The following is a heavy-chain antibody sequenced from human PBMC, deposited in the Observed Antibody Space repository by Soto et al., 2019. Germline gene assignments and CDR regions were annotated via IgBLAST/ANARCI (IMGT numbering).Heavy chain of an antibody. J-gene: IGHJ6*02. V-gene: IGHV1-8*01. D-gene: IGHD4-17*01. CDR1: GYTFTSYD. Sequence: QVQLVQSGAEVKKPGASVKVSCKASGYTFTSYDINWVRQATGQGLEWMGWMNPNSGNTGYAQKFQGRVTMTRNTSXATAYMELSRLRSEDTAVYYCASGGFMGTVTYGMDVWGQGTTVTVSS. CDR3: ASGGFMGTVTYGMDV. CDR2: MNPNSGNT.